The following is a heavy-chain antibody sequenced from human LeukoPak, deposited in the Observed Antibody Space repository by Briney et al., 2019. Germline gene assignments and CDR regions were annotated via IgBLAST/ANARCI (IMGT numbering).Heavy chain of an antibody. CDR1: GFTFSSHW. D-gene: IGHD4/OR15-4a*01. CDR3: VRIPNSANFPNWFDP. J-gene: IGHJ5*02. Sequence: GGSLRLSCAASGFTFSSHWMSWVRQAPGKGLEWVANIKQDGSEKSYVDSVKGRFTISRDNAKNSLYLQMNSLRAEDTAVYYCVRIPNSANFPNWFDPWGQGTLVTVSS. V-gene: IGHV3-7*01. CDR2: IKQDGSEK.